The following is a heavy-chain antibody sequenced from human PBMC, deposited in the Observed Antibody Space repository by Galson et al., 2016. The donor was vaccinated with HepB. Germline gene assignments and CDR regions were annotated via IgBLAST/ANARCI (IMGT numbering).Heavy chain of an antibody. J-gene: IGHJ4*02. CDR2: IYPGDSDT. CDR3: ARLYTSGWDTVDY. V-gene: IGHV5-51*01. Sequence: QSGAEVKKPGESLKISCKGSRYSFTNYWIGWVRQMPGKGLEWMGIIYPGDSDTRYSPSFQGQVSIPADKSICTAYLQWRSRTASETAVYYWARLYTSGWDTVDYWGQGTLVTVSS. CDR1: RYSFTNYW. D-gene: IGHD6-19*01.